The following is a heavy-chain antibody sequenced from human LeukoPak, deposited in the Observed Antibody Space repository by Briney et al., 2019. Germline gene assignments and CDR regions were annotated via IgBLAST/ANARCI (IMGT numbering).Heavy chain of an antibody. CDR2: ISTYNGNT. CDR1: GYRFSIYG. Sequence: ASVTVSFKASGYRFSIYGIIWVRQAPGQGLEWMGWISTYNGNTKYAQKFQGRVTITTDPSTSTAYMELRSLRSDDTAVYYCARGLGVVTAQSEQPKPRYFDLWGRGTQVTVSS. CDR3: ARGLGVVTAQSEQPKPRYFDL. D-gene: IGHD2-21*02. J-gene: IGHJ2*01. V-gene: IGHV1-18*01.